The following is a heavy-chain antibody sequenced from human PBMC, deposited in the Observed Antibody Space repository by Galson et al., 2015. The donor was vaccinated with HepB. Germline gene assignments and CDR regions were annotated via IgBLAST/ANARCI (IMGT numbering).Heavy chain of an antibody. Sequence: PALVKPTQTLTLTCTFSGFSLSTSGVSVGWIRQPPGKALEWLALIYWDDDKRYSPSLRSRLTITKDTSKNQVVLTMTNMDPVDTATYYCAHRYRSSSQYNCFDPWGQGTLVTVSS. CDR2: IYWDDDK. CDR3: AHRYRSSSQYNCFDP. J-gene: IGHJ5*02. V-gene: IGHV2-5*02. D-gene: IGHD6-13*01. CDR1: GFSLSTSGVS.